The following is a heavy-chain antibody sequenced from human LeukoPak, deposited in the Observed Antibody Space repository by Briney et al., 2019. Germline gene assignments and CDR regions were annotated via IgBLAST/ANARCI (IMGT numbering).Heavy chain of an antibody. D-gene: IGHD4-11*01. CDR2: ISSSSSYI. J-gene: IGHJ3*02. Sequence: GGSLRLSCAASGFTFSSYSMNWVRQAPGKGLEWVSSISSSSSYIYYADSVKGRFTISRDNAKNSLYLQMNSLRAEDTAVYYCARDNALMTTAPDAFDIWGQGTMVTVSS. CDR1: GFTFSSYS. CDR3: ARDNALMTTAPDAFDI. V-gene: IGHV3-21*01.